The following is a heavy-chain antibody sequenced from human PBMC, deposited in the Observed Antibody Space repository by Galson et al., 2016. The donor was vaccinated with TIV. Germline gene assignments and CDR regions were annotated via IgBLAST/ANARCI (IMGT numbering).Heavy chain of an antibody. D-gene: IGHD4-17*01. J-gene: IGHJ4*02. V-gene: IGHV3-48*03. CDR2: ISTSGTTI. CDR3: ARGLYGDPPGLDS. CDR1: GFTFSSFE. Sequence: SLRLSCAASGFTFSSFEMNWVRQAPGKGLEWVSYISTSGTTIYYADSVKGRFTISRDNAKSSLYLQLNSLRAEDTAVYYCARGLYGDPPGLDSWGQGTLVTVSS.